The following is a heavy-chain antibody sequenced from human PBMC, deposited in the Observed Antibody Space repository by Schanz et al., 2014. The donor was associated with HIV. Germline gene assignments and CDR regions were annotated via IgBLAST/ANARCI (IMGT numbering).Heavy chain of an antibody. CDR3: ANEEVPNDY. J-gene: IGHJ4*02. V-gene: IGHV3-30-3*02. Sequence: QVQLVESGGGVVQPGRSLRLSCAASGFTFNSYAMHWVRQAPGKGLEWVTVISNDGSNKYYTDSVKGRFTISRDNSKNTLYLQMNSLRAEDTAVYYCANEEVPNDYWGQGTLVTVSS. CDR2: ISNDGSNK. CDR1: GFTFNSYA.